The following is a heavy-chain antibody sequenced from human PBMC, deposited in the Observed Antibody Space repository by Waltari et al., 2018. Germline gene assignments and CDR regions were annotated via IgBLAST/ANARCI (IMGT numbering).Heavy chain of an antibody. V-gene: IGHV4-4*09. CDR2: IYTSGST. Sequence: QVQLQESGPGLVKPSETLSLTCTVSGGSISSYYWSWIRQPPGKGMEWIGYIYTSGSTNYNPSPNSRVTISVDTSKNQSSLKLSSVTAADTAVYYCARGRSDFDYWGQGTLVTVSS. J-gene: IGHJ4*02. CDR1: GGSISSYY. CDR3: ARGRSDFDY. D-gene: IGHD6-25*01.